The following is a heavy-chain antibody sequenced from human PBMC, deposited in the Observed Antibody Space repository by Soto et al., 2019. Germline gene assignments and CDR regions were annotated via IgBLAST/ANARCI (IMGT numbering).Heavy chain of an antibody. Sequence: PSETLSLTCTVSGGSISSSSYYWGWIRQPPGKGLEWIGSIYYSGSTYYNPSLKSRVTISVDTSKNQFSLKLSSVTAADTAVYYCARHESSGYLNYYYYGMDVWGQGTTVTVSS. J-gene: IGHJ6*02. D-gene: IGHD3-22*01. CDR1: GGSISSSSYY. CDR3: ARHESSGYLNYYYYGMDV. V-gene: IGHV4-39*01. CDR2: IYYSGST.